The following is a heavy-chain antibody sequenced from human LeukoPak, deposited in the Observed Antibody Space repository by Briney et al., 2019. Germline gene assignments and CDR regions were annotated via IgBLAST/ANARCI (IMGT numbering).Heavy chain of an antibody. J-gene: IGHJ3*02. CDR1: GGSISSSSYY. CDR3: ARVSLVGGVIVTPAFDI. D-gene: IGHD3-16*02. Sequence: SETLSLTCTVSGGSISSSSYYWGWIRQPPGKGLEWIGSIYYSGSTNYNPSLKSRVTISVDTSKNQFSLKLSSVTAADTAVYYCARVSLVGGVIVTPAFDIWGQGTMVTVSS. V-gene: IGHV4-39*07. CDR2: IYYSGST.